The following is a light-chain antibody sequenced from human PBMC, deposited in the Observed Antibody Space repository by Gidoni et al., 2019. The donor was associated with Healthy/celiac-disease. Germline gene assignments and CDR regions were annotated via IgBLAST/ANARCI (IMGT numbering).Light chain of an antibody. V-gene: IGKV3-15*01. Sequence: EIVMTQSPATLSVSPGERATLSCRASQSVSSNLAWYQQKPGQAPRLLIYSASTRATGIPARFSGSGSGTEFTLTISSLQSEDFAVYYCQQYNNWPPFTFGPGTKVDIK. CDR3: QQYNNWPPFT. CDR1: QSVSSN. J-gene: IGKJ3*01. CDR2: SAS.